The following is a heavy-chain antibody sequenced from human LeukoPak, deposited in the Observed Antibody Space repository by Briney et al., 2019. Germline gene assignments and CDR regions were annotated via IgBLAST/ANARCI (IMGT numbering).Heavy chain of an antibody. D-gene: IGHD2-15*01. CDR1: GFTFSSYA. V-gene: IGHV3-23*01. Sequence: GGSLRLSCAASGFTFSSYAMSWVRQAPGKGLEWVSAIRGSGGSTYYADSVKGRFTISRDNSKNTLYLQMNSLRAEDTAVYYCAKAHRGYCSGGSCYIDYWGQGTLVTVSS. CDR3: AKAHRGYCSGGSCYIDY. J-gene: IGHJ4*02. CDR2: IRGSGGST.